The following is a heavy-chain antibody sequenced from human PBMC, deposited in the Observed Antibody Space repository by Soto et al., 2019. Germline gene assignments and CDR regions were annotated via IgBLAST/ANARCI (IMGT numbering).Heavy chain of an antibody. J-gene: IGHJ6*02. CDR2: TWYDGRNK. D-gene: IGHD3-10*01. CDR1: GFTFSSYG. V-gene: IGHV3-33*01. Sequence: QVQLVESGGGVVQPGRSLRLSCAASGFTFSSYGMHWVRQAPGKGLEWVAVTWYDGRNKYYAESVKGRFTISRDNSKNTLYLQMNGLRAEDTAVYYCARELWFRELFLDYYYYGMDVWGQGSTVTVSS. CDR3: ARELWFRELFLDYYYYGMDV.